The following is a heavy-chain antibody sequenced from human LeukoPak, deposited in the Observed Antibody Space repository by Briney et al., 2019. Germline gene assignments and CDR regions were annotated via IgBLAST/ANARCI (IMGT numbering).Heavy chain of an antibody. J-gene: IGHJ4*02. D-gene: IGHD5-18*01. CDR2: IYFSGST. CDR1: GGSISRSSYY. Sequence: KASETLSLTCSVSGGSISRSSYYWGWIRQPPGKGLEWIGSIYFSGSTYYNPSLKSRVTISVDTSKNQFSLKLSSVTAADTAVYYCARLRDEGYSYGSLDYWGQGTLVTVSS. V-gene: IGHV4-39*01. CDR3: ARLRDEGYSYGSLDY.